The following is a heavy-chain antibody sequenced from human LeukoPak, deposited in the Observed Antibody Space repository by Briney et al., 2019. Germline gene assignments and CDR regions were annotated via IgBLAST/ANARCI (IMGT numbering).Heavy chain of an antibody. V-gene: IGHV3-33*01. CDR1: GFTFSSYG. J-gene: IGHJ5*02. CDR2: IWYDGSNK. D-gene: IGHD1-14*01. Sequence: TGGSLRLSCAASGFTFSSYGMHWVRQAPGKGLEWVAVIWYDGSNKYYVDSVKGRFTISRDNSKNTLYLQMNSLRAEDTGVYFCAREYTHNWFDPWGQGTLVTVSS. CDR3: AREYTHNWFDP.